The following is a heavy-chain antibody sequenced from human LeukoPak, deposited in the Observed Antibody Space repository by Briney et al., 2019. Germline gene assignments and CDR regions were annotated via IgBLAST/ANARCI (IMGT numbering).Heavy chain of an antibody. V-gene: IGHV3-23*01. CDR1: GFTFSSYA. CDR2: ISGSGGST. D-gene: IGHD1-26*01. J-gene: IGHJ4*02. CDR3: SSGSYPYYFDY. Sequence: GGSLRLSCAASGFTFSSYAMSWVRQAPGKGLEWVSAISGSGGSTYYADSVKGRFTISRDNSKNTLYLQMNSLRAEDTAVYYCSSGSYPYYFDYWGQGTLVTVSS.